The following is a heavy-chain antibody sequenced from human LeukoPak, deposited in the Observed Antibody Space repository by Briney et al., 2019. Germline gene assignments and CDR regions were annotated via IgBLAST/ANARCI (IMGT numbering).Heavy chain of an antibody. CDR1: GFTFSNYW. V-gene: IGHV3-74*01. CDR3: ARAPSEIGGYYPEYFRH. CDR2: IKSDGRT. Sequence: GGSLRLSCAAAGFTFSNYWMHWVRQAPGKGLVWVSRIKSDGRTNYADSVKGRFTISRDNAKDTVSLQMNSLRAEDTGVYYCARAPSEIGGYYPEYFRHWGQGTLVTVSS. D-gene: IGHD3-22*01. J-gene: IGHJ1*01.